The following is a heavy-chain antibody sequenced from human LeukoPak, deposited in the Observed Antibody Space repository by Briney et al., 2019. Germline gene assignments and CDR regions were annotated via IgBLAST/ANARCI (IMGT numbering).Heavy chain of an antibody. CDR2: ISGGSSII. CDR1: GFTFSTYS. D-gene: IGHD4-17*01. CDR3: ARDRNDYGDYVRFDH. Sequence: GGSLRLSCAASGFTFSTYSMNWVRQAPGKGLEWVSHISGGSSIIYYADSVKGRFTISRDDAKNSLYLQMNSLRAEDTAVYYCARDRNDYGDYVRFDHWGQGTLVTVSS. V-gene: IGHV3-48*01. J-gene: IGHJ4*02.